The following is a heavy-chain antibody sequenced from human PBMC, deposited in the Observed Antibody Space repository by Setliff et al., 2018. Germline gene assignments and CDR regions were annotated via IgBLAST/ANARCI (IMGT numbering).Heavy chain of an antibody. V-gene: IGHV4-39*02. CDR1: GGPISSSNYY. Sequence: TLSLTCTVSGGPISSSNYYWGWIRQPPGKGLEWIGSINYRGNTHDNPSLRSRVTMSVDTSKSHFSLRLRSLTAADTAVYYCARMAVRVASRPSSPLGYYYYMDLWGKGATVTVSS. CDR2: INYRGNT. CDR3: ARMAVRVASRPSSPLGYYYYMDL. J-gene: IGHJ6*03. D-gene: IGHD6-6*01.